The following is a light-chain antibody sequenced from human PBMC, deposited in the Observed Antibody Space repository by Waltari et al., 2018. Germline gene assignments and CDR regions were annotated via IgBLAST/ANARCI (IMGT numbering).Light chain of an antibody. CDR2: DDS. Sequence: SYVLTQSPPVSVAPGQTATITCGGDNIGHKAVHWYPQKPGQAPVLVVYDDSERPSGIPERCSGSNSGHTATLTISRVEAGDEADYHCHVWDTSSDHVIFGGGTRLTVL. CDR3: HVWDTSSDHVI. V-gene: IGLV3-21*02. J-gene: IGLJ2*01. CDR1: NIGHKA.